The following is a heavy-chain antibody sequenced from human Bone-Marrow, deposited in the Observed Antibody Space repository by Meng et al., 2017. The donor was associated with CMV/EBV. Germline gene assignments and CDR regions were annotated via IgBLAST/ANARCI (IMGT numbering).Heavy chain of an antibody. CDR3: ARGLWLFDY. D-gene: IGHD5-18*01. J-gene: IGHJ4*02. CDR2: IYSDATTA. V-gene: IGHV3-74*01. Sequence: GGSLRLSCAASGFTFSGYWMHWARQAAGKGLVWVSRIYSDATTAAYADSVKGRFTISRDNVRGTLYLQMNNLRAEDTAVYYCARGLWLFDYWGQGTLVTVSS. CDR1: GFTFSGYW.